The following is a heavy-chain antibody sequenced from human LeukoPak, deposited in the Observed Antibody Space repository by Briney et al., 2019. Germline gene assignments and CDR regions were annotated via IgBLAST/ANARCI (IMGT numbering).Heavy chain of an antibody. CDR2: IKQDGTDK. J-gene: IGHJ4*02. CDR3: AREKLDSRGYVDY. CDR1: GFTFSSYW. D-gene: IGHD3-22*01. Sequence: GGSLRLSCAASGFTFSSYWMNWARQAPGKGLDWVANIKQDGTDKYYVDSVKGRFTISRDNAKNSLYLQMNSLRAEDTAVYYCAREKLDSRGYVDYWGQGTLVTVSS. V-gene: IGHV3-7*01.